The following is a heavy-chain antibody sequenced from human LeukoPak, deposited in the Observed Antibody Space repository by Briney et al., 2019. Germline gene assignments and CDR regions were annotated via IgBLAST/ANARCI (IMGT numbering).Heavy chain of an antibody. CDR3: ARSGSWYRDAFDI. CDR2: IYSGGST. D-gene: IGHD6-13*01. V-gene: IGHV3-66*01. Sequence: GGSLRLSCAASGFTVSSNYMSWVRKAPGKGLEWVSVIYSGGSTYYADSVKGRFTISRDNSKNTLYLQMNSLRAEDTAVYYCARSGSWYRDAFDIWGQGTMVTVSS. CDR1: GFTVSSNY. J-gene: IGHJ3*02.